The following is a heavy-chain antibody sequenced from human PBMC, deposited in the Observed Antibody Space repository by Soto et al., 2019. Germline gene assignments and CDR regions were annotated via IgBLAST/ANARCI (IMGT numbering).Heavy chain of an antibody. CDR2: VYYSGST. J-gene: IGHJ4*02. CDR3: GRLEGLATISYYFDY. Sequence: SETLSLTCTVSGGSGRSSSYYWGWVRQPPGKGLEWIGSVYYSGSTYYNPSLESRVTISVDKSKNQFSLKLMSLSAADTAVYYCGRLEGLATISYYFDYWGQGALVTVSS. CDR1: GGSGRSSSYY. V-gene: IGHV4-39*01. D-gene: IGHD3-9*01.